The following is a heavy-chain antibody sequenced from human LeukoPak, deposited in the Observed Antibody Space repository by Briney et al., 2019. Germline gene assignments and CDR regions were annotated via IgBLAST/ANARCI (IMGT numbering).Heavy chain of an antibody. V-gene: IGHV3-66*01. CDR2: MYSGGST. CDR1: GFTVSSYY. J-gene: IGHJ6*02. Sequence: GGSLRLSCAASGFTVSSYYMTWVRQAPGKGLEWVSVMYSGGSTYYAESVKGRVAISRDNSQNTVFLQMNSVRVEDTAVYYCARSYSNHLFGMDVWGQGTAVTVSS. CDR3: ARSYSNHLFGMDV. D-gene: IGHD4-11*01.